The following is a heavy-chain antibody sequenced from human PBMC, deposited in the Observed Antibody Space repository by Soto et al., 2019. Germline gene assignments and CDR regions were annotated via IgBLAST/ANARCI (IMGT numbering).Heavy chain of an antibody. CDR3: ARDNGYSYGTGRVDY. J-gene: IGHJ4*02. CDR2: ISAYNGNT. D-gene: IGHD5-18*01. CDR1: GYTFTSYG. V-gene: IGHV1-18*01. Sequence: QVQLVQSGAEVKKPGASVKVSCKASGYTFTSYGISWVRQAPGQGLEWMGWISAYNGNTNYAQKLQGRVTMTTDTAXXTDYMALRSMRSDDTAVYYCARDNGYSYGTGRVDYWGQGTLVTVSS.